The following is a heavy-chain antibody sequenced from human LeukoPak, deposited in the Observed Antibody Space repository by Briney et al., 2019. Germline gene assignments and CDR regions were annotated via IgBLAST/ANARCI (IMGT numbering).Heavy chain of an antibody. V-gene: IGHV3-7*01. CDR2: IKQDGSEK. CDR1: GFTFSNSW. Sequence: GGSLRLSCAASGFTFSNSWMSWVRQAPGKGLGWVASIKQDGSEKYYVDSVKGRFTISRDNAKNSLYLQMNSLRAEDTALYYCARDRRGVGYRPQYYYYYYMDVWGKGTTVTVS. J-gene: IGHJ6*03. CDR3: ARDRRGVGYRPQYYYYYYMDV. D-gene: IGHD5-24*01.